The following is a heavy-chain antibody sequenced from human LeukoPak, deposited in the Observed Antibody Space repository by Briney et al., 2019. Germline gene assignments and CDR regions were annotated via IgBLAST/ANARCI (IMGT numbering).Heavy chain of an antibody. J-gene: IGHJ4*02. Sequence: SETLSLTCAVYGGSFSGYYWSWIRQPPGKGLEWIGEINHSGSTNYNPSLKSRVTISVDTSKNQFSLKLSSVTAADTAVYYCARGTLVHYDILTGYYRVSGSSFDYWGQGTLVTVSS. CDR2: INHSGST. CDR3: ARGTLVHYDILTGYYRVSGSSFDY. V-gene: IGHV4-34*01. D-gene: IGHD3-9*01. CDR1: GGSFSGYY.